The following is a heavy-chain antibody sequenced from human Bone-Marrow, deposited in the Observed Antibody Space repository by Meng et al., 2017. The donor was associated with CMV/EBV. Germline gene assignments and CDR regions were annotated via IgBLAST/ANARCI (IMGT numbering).Heavy chain of an antibody. J-gene: IGHJ6*02. V-gene: IGHV3-74*01. CDR1: GFTFSSYW. D-gene: IGHD3-16*01. CDR2: INSDGSST. Sequence: GESLKISCAASGFTFSSYWMHWVRQAPGKGLVWVSRINSDGSSTSYADSVKGRFTISRDNAKNTLYLQMNSLRAEDTAVYYCARGGRLGYYYGMDVWVQGTTVTVSS. CDR3: ARGGRLGYYYGMDV.